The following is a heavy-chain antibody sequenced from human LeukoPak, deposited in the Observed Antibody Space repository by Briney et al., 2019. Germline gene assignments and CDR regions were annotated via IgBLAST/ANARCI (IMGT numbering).Heavy chain of an antibody. Sequence: QPSETLSLTCTVPGGSISSYYWSWIRQPPGKGLEWIGYIYYSGSTNYNPSLKSRVTISVDTAKNQFSLKLSSVTAADTAVYYCARGGYSYGYDDDFDYWGQGTLVTVSS. CDR1: GGSISSYY. D-gene: IGHD5-18*01. J-gene: IGHJ4*02. V-gene: IGHV4-59*01. CDR3: ARGGYSYGYDDDFDY. CDR2: IYYSGST.